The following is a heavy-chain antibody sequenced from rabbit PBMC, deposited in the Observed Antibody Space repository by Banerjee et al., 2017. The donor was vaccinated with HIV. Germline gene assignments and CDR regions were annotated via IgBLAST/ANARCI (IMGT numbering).Heavy chain of an antibody. CDR1: GFDFSSNA. Sequence: QEQLVESGGGLVQPGGSLKLSCKASGFDFSSNAMCWVRQAPGKGPEWIACIDNGNGNTFYASWVNGRFTISRSTSLNTVTLQMTSLTAADTATYFCARDGAAYAGYDYTYFNLWGPGTLVTVS. D-gene: IGHD6-1*01. V-gene: IGHV1S47*01. J-gene: IGHJ4*01. CDR3: ARDGAAYAGYDYTYFNL. CDR2: IDNGNGNT.